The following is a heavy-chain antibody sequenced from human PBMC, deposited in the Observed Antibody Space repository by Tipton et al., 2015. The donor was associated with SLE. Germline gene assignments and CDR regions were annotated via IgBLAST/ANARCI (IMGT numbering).Heavy chain of an antibody. Sequence: TLSLTCAVYGGSFSGYYWTWIRQPPGKGLEWIGDINHSGSTNYNPSLKSRVTISVDTSKNQFSLKLSSVTAADTAVYYCARQGPIAAARGNWFDPWGQGTLVTVSS. V-gene: IGHV4-34*01. D-gene: IGHD6-13*01. CDR1: GGSFSGYY. CDR2: INHSGST. CDR3: ARQGPIAAARGNWFDP. J-gene: IGHJ5*02.